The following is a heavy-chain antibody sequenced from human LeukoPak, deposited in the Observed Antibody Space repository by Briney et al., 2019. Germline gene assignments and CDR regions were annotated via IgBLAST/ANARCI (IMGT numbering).Heavy chain of an antibody. CDR2: ISGSGGST. J-gene: IGHJ5*02. CDR3: AKDLNVCSSTSCYNWFDP. Sequence: GGPRRLSCAASGLTFSSYAMSWVRQAPGKGLEWVSAISGSGGSTYYADSVKGRFTISRDNSKNTLYLQMNSLRAEDTAVYYCAKDLNVCSSTSCYNWFDPWGQGTLVTVSS. V-gene: IGHV3-23*01. CDR1: GLTFSSYA. D-gene: IGHD2-2*01.